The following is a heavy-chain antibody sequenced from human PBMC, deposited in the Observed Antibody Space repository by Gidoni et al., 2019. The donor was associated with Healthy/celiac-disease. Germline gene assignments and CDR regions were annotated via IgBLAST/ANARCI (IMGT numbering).Heavy chain of an antibody. CDR1: GFTFSSYA. CDR2: ISGSGCST. V-gene: IGHV3-23*01. D-gene: IGHD3-22*01. Sequence: EVQLLESGGGLVQPGGSLRLACAASGFTFSSYAMSWVRQAPGKGLECVSAISGSGCSTYYADSVKGRFTISRDNSKNTLYLQMNSLRAEDTAVYYCAKFSYYYDSSGYYGASDDAFDIWGQGTMVTVSS. CDR3: AKFSYYYDSSGYYGASDDAFDI. J-gene: IGHJ3*02.